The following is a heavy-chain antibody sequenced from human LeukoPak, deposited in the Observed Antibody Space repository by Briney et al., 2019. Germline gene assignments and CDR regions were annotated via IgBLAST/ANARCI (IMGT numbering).Heavy chain of an antibody. CDR2: IIPIFSTA. CDR1: GGTFSSYA. D-gene: IGHD5-18*01. Sequence: SVKVSCKASGGTFSSYAISWVRQAPGQGLEWMGGIIPIFSTANYAQKFQGRVTITADESTSTAYMELSSLRSEDTAVYYCARAHDVDTAMTDYWGQGTLVTVSS. V-gene: IGHV1-69*13. J-gene: IGHJ4*02. CDR3: ARAHDVDTAMTDY.